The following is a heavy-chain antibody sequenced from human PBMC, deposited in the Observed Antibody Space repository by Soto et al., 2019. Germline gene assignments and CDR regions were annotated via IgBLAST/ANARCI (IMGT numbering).Heavy chain of an antibody. CDR2: IIPLHNTS. D-gene: IGHD1-20*01. V-gene: IGHV1-69*06. CDR1: GGAFTNHS. J-gene: IGHJ6*02. Sequence: QVQLLQSGAEVKKPGSSVKVSCKVSGGAFTNHSLNWVRHGPGQGLEWLGGIIPLHNTSNYSLKFLGRVTVTADISSTTVYMELNSLTSDDTATYYCASWSNWNPLYYDGLDVWGQGTTVTVSS. CDR3: ASWSNWNPLYYDGLDV.